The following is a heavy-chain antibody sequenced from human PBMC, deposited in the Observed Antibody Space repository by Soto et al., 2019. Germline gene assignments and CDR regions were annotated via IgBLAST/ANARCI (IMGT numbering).Heavy chain of an antibody. V-gene: IGHV5-51*01. D-gene: IGHD6-13*01. CDR2: IYPGDSDT. J-gene: IGHJ6*02. CDR1: GYSFTSYW. Sequence: GESLKISCKGSGYSFTSYWIGWVRQMPGKGLEWMGIIYPGDSDTRYSPSFQGQVTISADKSISTAYLQWSSLKASDTAMYYCARLSSSWYGDYYYYGMDVWGQGTTVTVSS. CDR3: ARLSSSWYGDYYYYGMDV.